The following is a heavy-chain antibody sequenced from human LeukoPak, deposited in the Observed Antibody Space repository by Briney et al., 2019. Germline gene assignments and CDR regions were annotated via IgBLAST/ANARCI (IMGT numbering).Heavy chain of an antibody. CDR1: GGTFSSYA. CDR2: IIPIFGTA. D-gene: IGHD5-18*01. CDR3: ARCEYSYGCYFDY. J-gene: IGHJ4*02. V-gene: IGHV1-69*13. Sequence: ATVKVSSKASGGTFSSYAISWVRQAPGQGLEWMGGIIPIFGTANYAQKFQGRVTITADESTSTAYMELSSLRSEDTAVYYCARCEYSYGCYFDYWGQGTLVTVSS.